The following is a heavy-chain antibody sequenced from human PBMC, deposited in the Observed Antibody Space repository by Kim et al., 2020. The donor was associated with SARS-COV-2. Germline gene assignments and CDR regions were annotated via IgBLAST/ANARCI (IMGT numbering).Heavy chain of an antibody. D-gene: IGHD3-22*01. CDR1: EFSVSKNY. CDR3: LRVTYDITGPFF. Sequence: GGSLRLSCAASEFSVSKNYMSWVRQAPGKGLEWVSIIYSGDITYYADSVKGRFTMSRDNSKNTMFLQMNSLRAEDTAVYYCLRVTYDITGPFFWGQGALVAVSS. CDR2: IYSGDIT. J-gene: IGHJ4*02. V-gene: IGHV3-53*01.